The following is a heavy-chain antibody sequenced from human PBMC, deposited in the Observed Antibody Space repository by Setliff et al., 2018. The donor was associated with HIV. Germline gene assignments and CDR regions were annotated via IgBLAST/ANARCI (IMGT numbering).Heavy chain of an antibody. CDR3: GTVRIAVPDDFDF. J-gene: IGHJ4*02. Sequence: ASVKVSCKASGYTFTNYFMHWVRQAPRKGLEWMGRVDPEDGETIYAEKFQGRVTMTADTSTNTAYMELNSLRSEDTAVYYCGTVRIAVPDDFDFWGQGTLVTVSS. CDR1: GYTFTNYF. V-gene: IGHV1-69-2*01. CDR2: VDPEDGET. D-gene: IGHD6-19*01.